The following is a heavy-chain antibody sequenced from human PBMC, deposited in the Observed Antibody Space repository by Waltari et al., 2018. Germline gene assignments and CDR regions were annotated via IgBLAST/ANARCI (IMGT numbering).Heavy chain of an antibody. CDR3: ATGPGATPLFSY. D-gene: IGHD1-26*01. CDR1: GYPLTEFS. Sequence: QDHLVQSGPEVKRPGASVKVSCKRSGYPLTEFSIHWVRQAPGRGLEWVGGVNPGNWKKIYAHSLQGRVTMTEDTSTDTAYLELRGLKSDDTAVFYCATGPGATPLFSYWGQGTLVTVSS. CDR2: VNPGNWKK. V-gene: IGHV1-24*01. J-gene: IGHJ4*02.